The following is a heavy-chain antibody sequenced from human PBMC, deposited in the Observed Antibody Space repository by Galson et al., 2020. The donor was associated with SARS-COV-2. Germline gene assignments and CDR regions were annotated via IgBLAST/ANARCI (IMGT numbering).Heavy chain of an antibody. J-gene: IGHJ6*03. CDR1: GLNFRTYA. D-gene: IGHD6-6*01. CDR3: AKDGHSSSAYYYHMDV. Sequence: GGSLRLSCAASGLNFRTYAMTWVRQAPGKGLEWVSAITGSGDSTFYADSVKGRFTISIDNSKNTLYLQMNSLRADDTAVYYCAKDGHSSSAYYYHMDVWGKGTSVTGSS. CDR2: ITGSGDST. V-gene: IGHV3-23*01.